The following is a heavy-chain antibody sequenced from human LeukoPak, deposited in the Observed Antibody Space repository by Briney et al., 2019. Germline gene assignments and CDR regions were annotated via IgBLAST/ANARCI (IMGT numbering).Heavy chain of an antibody. CDR1: GFTFSSYG. CDR3: ARRGNALDY. CDR2: ISGSGGST. V-gene: IGHV3-23*01. J-gene: IGHJ4*02. D-gene: IGHD3-16*01. Sequence: GGSLRLSCAASGFTFSSYGMSWVRQAPGKGLEWVSAISGSGGSTYYADSVKGRFTISRDNSKNTLYLQMSSLRPEDMAVYYCARRGNALDYWGQGTLVTVSS.